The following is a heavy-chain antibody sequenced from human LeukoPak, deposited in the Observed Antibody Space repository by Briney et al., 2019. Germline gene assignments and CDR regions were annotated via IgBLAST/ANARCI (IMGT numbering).Heavy chain of an antibody. D-gene: IGHD6-13*01. Sequence: GGSLRLSCAASGFTSSSYTMNWVRQVPGKGLEWVSSISSSSSYIYYADSVKGRFTISRDNAKNSLYLQMNSLRAEDTAVYYCARDLFSSSWSYYYYYGMDVWGQGTTVTVSS. CDR2: ISSSSSYI. CDR1: GFTSSSYT. V-gene: IGHV3-21*01. J-gene: IGHJ6*02. CDR3: ARDLFSSSWSYYYYYGMDV.